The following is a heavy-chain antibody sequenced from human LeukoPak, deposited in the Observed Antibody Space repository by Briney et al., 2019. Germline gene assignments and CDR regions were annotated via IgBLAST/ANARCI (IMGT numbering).Heavy chain of an antibody. J-gene: IGHJ4*02. CDR1: GSTFISYE. V-gene: IGHV3-74*01. CDR3: ARELPREVTLDY. Sequence: GGPLRLSCAASGSTFISYETQWLRQAPGKGLVCVSRINNGGVSTSYAGSVRGRFTVSRDNGKNTLYLQMNSLRAEDTGVYYCARELPREVTLDYWGQGTLVSVSS. D-gene: IGHD2-21*02. CDR2: INNGGVST.